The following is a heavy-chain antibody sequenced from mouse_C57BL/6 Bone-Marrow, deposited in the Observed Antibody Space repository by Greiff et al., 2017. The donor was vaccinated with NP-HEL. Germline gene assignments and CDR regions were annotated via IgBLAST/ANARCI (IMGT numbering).Heavy chain of an antibody. CDR3: ARGDYYGSTFMDY. D-gene: IGHD1-1*01. Sequence: EVQVVESGGGLVKPGGSLKLSCAASGFTFSSYAMSWVRQTPEKRLEWVATISDGGSYTYYPDNVKGRFTISRDNAKNNLYLQMSHLKSEDTAMYYCARGDYYGSTFMDYWGQGTSVTVSS. J-gene: IGHJ4*01. CDR1: GFTFSSYA. CDR2: ISDGGSYT. V-gene: IGHV5-4*01.